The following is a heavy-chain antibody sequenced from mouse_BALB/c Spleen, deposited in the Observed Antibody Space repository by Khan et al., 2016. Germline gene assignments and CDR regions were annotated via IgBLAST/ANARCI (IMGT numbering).Heavy chain of an antibody. CDR1: GYSIPSHYS. CDR3: ATSTSGYWYYFDT. J-gene: IGHJ2*01. Sequence: EVQLQESGPDLVNTSQSLSLTCTVTGYSIPSHYSWHWIRHFPGNKREWMGYIHYSGSPNYNPSLKSRISINRDTSKNQFFLQLNSVTTEDTATHFCATSTSGYWYYFDTWGQGTTLTVAS. D-gene: IGHD3-1*01. V-gene: IGHV3-1*02. CDR2: IHYSGSP.